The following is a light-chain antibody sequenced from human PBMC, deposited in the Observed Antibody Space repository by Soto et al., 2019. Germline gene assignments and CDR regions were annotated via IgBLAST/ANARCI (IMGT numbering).Light chain of an antibody. V-gene: IGKV1-5*01. J-gene: IGKJ1*01. CDR3: QQYNSHSRT. Sequence: DIQMTQSHSTLPASVRDRVIITSRASQSISNWVAWYQQEPGEAAKRLVYGACSWESGVPSRFSGSGSGTEFTLSISSLQPVDFATYYCQQYNSHSRTFGQGTKV. CDR2: GAC. CDR1: QSISNW.